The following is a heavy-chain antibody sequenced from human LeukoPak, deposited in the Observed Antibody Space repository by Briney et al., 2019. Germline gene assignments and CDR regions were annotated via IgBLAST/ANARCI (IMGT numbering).Heavy chain of an antibody. CDR2: INTGGSST. CDR3: AGEWELLSLDY. J-gene: IGHJ4*02. Sequence: GGSLRLSCAASGFTFSSYWMHWVRQAPGKGLVWVSRINTGGSSTMYADSVKGRFTISRDNAKSTLYLQMNSLRAEDTAMYYCAGEWELLSLDYWGQGTLVTVSS. CDR1: GFTFSSYW. D-gene: IGHD1-26*01. V-gene: IGHV3-74*03.